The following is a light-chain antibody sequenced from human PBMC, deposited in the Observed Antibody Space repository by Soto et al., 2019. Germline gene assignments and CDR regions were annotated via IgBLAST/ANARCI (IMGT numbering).Light chain of an antibody. CDR1: QAIDQS. CDR3: HERSCDLPVF. J-gene: IGKJ3*01. CDR2: AAS. Sequence: DIQMTQSPSSLSASVGDRVTITCRSSQAIDQSVAWYQQKPGQVPQLLIYAASTLHSGIPSRFSGSGSGTHFTLTSTGLPPEDVATYFCHERSCDLPVFFGPATTVDV. V-gene: IGKV1-27*01.